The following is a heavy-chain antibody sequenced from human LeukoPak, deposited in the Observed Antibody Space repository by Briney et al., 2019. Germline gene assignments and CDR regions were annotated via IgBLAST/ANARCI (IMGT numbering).Heavy chain of an antibody. CDR1: GFTFSSYA. CDR3: AKELYDYVWGSYRYFSY. CDR2: ISGSGGST. D-gene: IGHD3-16*02. Sequence: GGSLRLSCAASGFTFSSYAMSWVRQAPGKGLEWVSAISGSGGSTYYADSVKGRFTISRDNSKNTLYLQMNSLRAEDAAVYYCAKELYDYVWGSYRYFSYWGQGTLVTVSS. V-gene: IGHV3-23*01. J-gene: IGHJ4*02.